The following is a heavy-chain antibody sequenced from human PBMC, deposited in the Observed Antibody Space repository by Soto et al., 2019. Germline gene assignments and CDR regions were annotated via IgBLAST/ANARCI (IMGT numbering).Heavy chain of an antibody. CDR3: ARATNYYCSDGSCYGMHV. CDR2: IIPVFGTE. V-gene: IGHV1-69*01. CDR1: GGTLSTYG. D-gene: IGHD2-15*01. J-gene: IGHJ6*02. Sequence: QVQLVQSGAEVKKPGSSVKVSCKASGGTLSTYGISWVRQAPGQGLEWIGGIIPVFGTENYAQRVQGRVTVTADESTSRAYMERSSLRAEDTGVYYCARATNYYCSDGSCYGMHVWGQGTTITVSS.